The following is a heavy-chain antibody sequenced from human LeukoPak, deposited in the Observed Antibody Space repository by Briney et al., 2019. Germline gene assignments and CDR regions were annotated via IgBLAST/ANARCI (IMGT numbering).Heavy chain of an antibody. J-gene: IGHJ4*02. CDR2: IYYSGST. D-gene: IGHD6-19*01. CDR3: ARVQTDGYSSGWSPFDY. Sequence: KPSETLSLTCTVSGGSISSSSYYWGWIRQPPGKGLEWIGSIYYSGSTYYNPSLKSRVTISVDTSKNQFSLKLSSVTAADTAVYYCARVQTDGYSSGWSPFDYWGQGTLVTVSS. V-gene: IGHV4-39*07. CDR1: GGSISSSSYY.